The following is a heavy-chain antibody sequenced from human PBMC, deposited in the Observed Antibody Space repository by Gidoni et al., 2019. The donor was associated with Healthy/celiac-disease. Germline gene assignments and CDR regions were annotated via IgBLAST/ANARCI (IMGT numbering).Heavy chain of an antibody. V-gene: IGHV3-23*01. CDR2: ISGSGGST. CDR1: GFTFSRYA. CDR3: AAAGYSSGWYLAFDI. Sequence: EVQLLESGGGLVQPGGSLRLSCAASGFTFSRYAMSWVRQAPGKGLEWVSAISGSGGSTYYADSVKGRFTISRDNSKNTLYLQMNSLRAEDTAVYYCAAAGYSSGWYLAFDIWGQGTMVTVSS. J-gene: IGHJ3*02. D-gene: IGHD6-19*01.